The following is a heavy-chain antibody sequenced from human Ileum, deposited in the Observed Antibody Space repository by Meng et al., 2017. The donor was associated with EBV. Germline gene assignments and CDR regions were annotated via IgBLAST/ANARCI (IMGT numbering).Heavy chain of an antibody. CDR2: INHSGST. D-gene: IGHD3-22*01. J-gene: IGHJ5*02. CDR1: GGFFSGYY. V-gene: IGHV4-34*01. CDR3: AREARSSGYHPGIGP. Sequence: QVQLQQWGAGLLKPSETLSLLCAVYGGFFSGYYWSWIRQSPGKGLEWIGEINHSGSTNYNPSLKSRVTISVDTSKNQFSLKLTSVTAADMAVYYCAREARSSGYHPGIGPWGQGTLVTVSS.